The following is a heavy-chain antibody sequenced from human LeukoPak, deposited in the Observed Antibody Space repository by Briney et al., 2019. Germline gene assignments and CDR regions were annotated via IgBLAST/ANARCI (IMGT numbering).Heavy chain of an antibody. V-gene: IGHV1-18*01. CDR1: GYTLTNYA. CDR3: ARVQYQLLYRGYFDF. CDR2: ISAYTGNT. Sequence: ASVKVSCKASGYTLTNYALSWVRQAPGQGFEWMGWISAYTGNTDYAQKFQDRVTMTTDTSTSTAYLELRSLTSDDTAVYYCARVQYQLLYRGYFDFWGQGTLVTVSS. J-gene: IGHJ4*02. D-gene: IGHD2-2*02.